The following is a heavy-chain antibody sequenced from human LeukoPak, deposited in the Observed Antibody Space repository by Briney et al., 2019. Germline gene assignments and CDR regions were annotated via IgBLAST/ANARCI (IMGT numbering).Heavy chain of an antibody. CDR1: GFTFSSYA. V-gene: IGHV3-23*01. J-gene: IGHJ4*02. Sequence: PGGSLRLSCAASGFTFSSYAMSWVRQAPGKGLEWVSAISGSGGSTYYADSVKGRFTISRDNSKNTLYLQMNSLRAEDTAVYYCAKDPLLPTIPAAILDYWGQGTLVTVSS. CDR3: AKDPLLPTIPAAILDY. D-gene: IGHD2-2*01. CDR2: ISGSGGST.